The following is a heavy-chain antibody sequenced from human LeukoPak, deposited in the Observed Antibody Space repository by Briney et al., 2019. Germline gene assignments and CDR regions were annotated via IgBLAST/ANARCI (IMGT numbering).Heavy chain of an antibody. V-gene: IGHV3-74*01. CDR2: VNSDVTPT. Sequence: PGGSLRLSCAASQSTFYSYWMHWLRQGPGKGLAWGSRVNSDVTPTSYADSVKGRFTVSRDNTNNTLYLQMDSLRVDDTAVYYCAGGGFYGFDRWGQGIVVTVYS. CDR3: AGGGFYGFDR. J-gene: IGHJ4*02. D-gene: IGHD4-23*01. CDR1: QSTFYSYW.